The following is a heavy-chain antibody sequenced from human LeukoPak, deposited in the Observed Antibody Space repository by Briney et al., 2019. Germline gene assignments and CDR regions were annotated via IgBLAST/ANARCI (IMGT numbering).Heavy chain of an antibody. D-gene: IGHD1-14*01. CDR3: ARARDHPNYLDY. CDR1: GFTFSSYA. Sequence: GGSLRLSCAASGFTFSSYAMHWVRQAPGKGLEWVAVISYDGSNKYYADSVKGRFTISRDNSKNTLYLQMNSLRAEDTAVYYCARARDHPNYLDYWGQGTLVTVSS. CDR2: ISYDGSNK. V-gene: IGHV3-30-3*01. J-gene: IGHJ4*02.